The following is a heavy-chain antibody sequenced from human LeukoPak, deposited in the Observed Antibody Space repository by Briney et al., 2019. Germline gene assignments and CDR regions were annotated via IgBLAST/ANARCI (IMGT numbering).Heavy chain of an antibody. V-gene: IGHV1-46*01. J-gene: IGHJ6*02. D-gene: IGHD3-10*01. CDR1: GYTFTSYY. CDR3: ARELITMVRGVISYYGMDV. Sequence: ASVKVSCKASGYTFTSYYMHWVRQAPGQGLEWMGIINPSGGSTSYAQKFQGRVTMTRDTSTSTVYMELSSLRSEDTAVYYCARELITMVRGVISYYGMDVWGQGTTVTVSS. CDR2: INPSGGST.